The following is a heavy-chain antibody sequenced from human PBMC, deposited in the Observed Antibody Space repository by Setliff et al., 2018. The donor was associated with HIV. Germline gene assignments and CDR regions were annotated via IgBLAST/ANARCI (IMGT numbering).Heavy chain of an antibody. V-gene: IGHV1-69*05. CDR2: IIPIFGTA. J-gene: IGHJ6*03. CDR1: GGTFSSYA. CDR3: ARVDTAMVWLGPYYYMDV. Sequence: SVKVSCKASGGTFSSYAISWVRQAPGQGLEWMGGIIPIFGTANYAQKFQGRVTITTDESTSTAYMELSSLRSEDTAVYYCARVDTAMVWLGPYYYMDVRGKGTTVTVSS. D-gene: IGHD5-18*01.